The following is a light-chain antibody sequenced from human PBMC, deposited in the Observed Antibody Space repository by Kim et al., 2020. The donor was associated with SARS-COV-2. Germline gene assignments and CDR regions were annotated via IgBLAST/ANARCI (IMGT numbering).Light chain of an antibody. CDR2: DAS. CDR3: QQYLNFLT. V-gene: IGKV1-33*01. J-gene: IGKJ4*01. CDR1: QDIKKY. Sequence: SSSLGDRVTITCQASQDIKKYLNWYQQKPGKAPKLLIYDASNLETGVPSRFSGSGSGTDFIFTITSLQPEDIATYYCQQYLNFLTFGGGTKVDIK.